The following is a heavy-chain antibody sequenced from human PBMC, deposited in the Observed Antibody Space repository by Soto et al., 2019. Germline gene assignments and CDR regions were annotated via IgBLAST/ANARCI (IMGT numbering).Heavy chain of an antibody. J-gene: IGHJ4*01. CDR1: GFTFDDYA. Sequence: GGSLRLSCTASGFTFDDYAMHWVRQGPGRGLEWVSCITWNSGKIAYADSVKGRFTIARDDDNNSLYLQMNSLRPEDTALYYCVKDSYADFHRVLSTAEYFFDYWGHGTLVTVSS. D-gene: IGHD2-15*01. CDR3: VKDSYADFHRVLSTAEYFFDY. V-gene: IGHV3-9*01. CDR2: ITWNSGKI.